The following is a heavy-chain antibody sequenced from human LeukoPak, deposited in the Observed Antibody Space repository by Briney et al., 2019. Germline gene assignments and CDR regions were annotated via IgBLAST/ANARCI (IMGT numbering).Heavy chain of an antibody. V-gene: IGHV4-34*01. CDR3: ASAVRYSSSWFDC. Sequence: SETLSLTCAVYGGSFSGYYWSWIRQPPGKGLEWIGEINHSGSTNYNPSLKSRVTISVDTSKNQFSLKLSSVTAADTAVYYCASAVRYSSSWFDCWGQGTLVTVSS. CDR1: GGSFSGYY. D-gene: IGHD6-13*01. J-gene: IGHJ4*02. CDR2: INHSGST.